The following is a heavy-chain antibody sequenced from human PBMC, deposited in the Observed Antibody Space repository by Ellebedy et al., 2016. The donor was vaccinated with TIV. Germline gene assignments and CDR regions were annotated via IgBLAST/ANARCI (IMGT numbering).Heavy chain of an antibody. D-gene: IGHD6-13*01. J-gene: IGHJ4*02. V-gene: IGHV1-3*01. CDR1: GYTFTSYA. CDR2: INAGNGNT. Sequence: ASVKVSXKASGYTFTSYAMHWVRQAPGQRLEWMGWINAGNGNTKYSQKFQGRVTITRDTSASTAYMELSSLRSEDTAVYYCARNRVAAAGTGNTGYWGQGTLVTVSS. CDR3: ARNRVAAAGTGNTGY.